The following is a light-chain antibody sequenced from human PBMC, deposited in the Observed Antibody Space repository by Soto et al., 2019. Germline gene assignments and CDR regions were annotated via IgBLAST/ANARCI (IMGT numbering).Light chain of an antibody. CDR1: SGHSTYI. V-gene: IGLV4-60*02. CDR3: ETWDTNVVV. Sequence: QPVLTQSSSASASLGSSVKLTCTLSSGHSTYIIAWHQQQPGKAPRYLMKLEGSGSYNKGSGIPDSFSGSISGADRYLTISNLQFEDEADYYCETWDTNVVVFGGGTKLTVL. J-gene: IGLJ2*01. CDR2: LEGSGSY.